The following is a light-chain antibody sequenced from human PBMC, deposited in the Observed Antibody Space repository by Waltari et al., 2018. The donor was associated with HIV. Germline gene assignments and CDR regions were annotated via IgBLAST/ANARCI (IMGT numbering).Light chain of an antibody. CDR2: VDD. CDR1: SGSIASKY. V-gene: IGLV6-57*03. Sequence: NFMLTQHPSVSESPGKTATISCTRRSGSIASKYEQWYRQPPGTGPATLIYVDDQRPSGVPVRFPCSIDTSCDTASLTISGLKTEDEADYYCQSFDTSSQWIFGGGTKLTVL. CDR3: QSFDTSSQWI. J-gene: IGLJ2*01.